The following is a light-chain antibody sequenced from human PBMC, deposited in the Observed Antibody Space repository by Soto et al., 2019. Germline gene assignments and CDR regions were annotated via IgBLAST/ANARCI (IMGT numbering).Light chain of an antibody. V-gene: IGKV1-16*01. CDR3: QHYNSYSEA. CDR2: AAS. J-gene: IGKJ1*01. Sequence: ILLTQSPSSPASSVGDRVTLPCRASQSISNYLNWYQQKPGKAPNLLIYAASTLQSGVPSRFSGSGSGTDFTLTISCLQSEDFATYYCQHYNSYSEAFGQGTKVDIK. CDR1: QSISNY.